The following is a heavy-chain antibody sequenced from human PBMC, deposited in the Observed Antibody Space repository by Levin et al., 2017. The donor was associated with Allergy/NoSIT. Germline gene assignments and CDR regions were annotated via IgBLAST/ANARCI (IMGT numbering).Heavy chain of an antibody. Sequence: NSGGSLRLSCQTSGYSFTNYWIGWVRQMPGKGLEWIGVTHPGTSETRHGPSFQGHVTISFDKTVSTAYLQWSSLRASDPAIYYCAGHGVGYGWDTGDYWGQGTLVTVSS. D-gene: IGHD5-18*01. CDR1: GYSFTNYW. J-gene: IGHJ4*02. CDR3: AGHGVGYGWDTGDY. CDR2: THPGTSET. V-gene: IGHV5-51*01.